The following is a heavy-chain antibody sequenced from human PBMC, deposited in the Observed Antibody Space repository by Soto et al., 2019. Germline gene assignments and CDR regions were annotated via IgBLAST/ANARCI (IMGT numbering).Heavy chain of an antibody. CDR1: GYTFTSYG. J-gene: IGHJ5*02. CDR2: ISAYNGNT. V-gene: IGHV1-18*01. D-gene: IGHD6-13*01. CDR3: SRAARAADAWVSVEP. Sequence: QGQLVQSGAEVKKPGASVKVSCKASGYTFTSYGISWVRQAPGQGLEWMGWISAYNGNTNYAQKLQGRVTITTDTPTSTAYMELMSLRSNATAVNYCSRAARAADAWVSVEPWGQGTLVTLPS.